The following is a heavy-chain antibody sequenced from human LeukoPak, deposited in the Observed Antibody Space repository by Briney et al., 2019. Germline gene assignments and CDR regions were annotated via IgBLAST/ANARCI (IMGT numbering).Heavy chain of an antibody. D-gene: IGHD3-10*01. CDR3: VRRGDASGRWGDQEY. Sequence: GGSLRLSCAASGFTFNRNVINWVRQAPGKGLEWVSLIGGSGDKTFYADSVKGRFTISRDNSKNILHLQMSSLRGEDTALYYCVRRGDASGRWGDQEYWGQGALGTVSS. CDR1: GFTFNRNV. CDR2: IGGSGDKT. V-gene: IGHV3-23*01. J-gene: IGHJ4*02.